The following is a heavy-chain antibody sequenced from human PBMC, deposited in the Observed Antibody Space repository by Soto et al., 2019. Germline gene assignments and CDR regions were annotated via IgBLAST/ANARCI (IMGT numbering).Heavy chain of an antibody. Sequence: PGGSLRLSCAASGFTFSSYSMNWVRQASEKGLEWVSYISSSSSTIYYADSVKGRFTISRDNAKNSLYLQMNSLRAEDTAVYYCSPLALGYCSGGSCYSGRWGQGTLVTVSS. D-gene: IGHD2-15*01. CDR3: SPLALGYCSGGSCYSGR. CDR2: ISSSSSTI. CDR1: GFTFSSYS. J-gene: IGHJ4*02. V-gene: IGHV3-48*01.